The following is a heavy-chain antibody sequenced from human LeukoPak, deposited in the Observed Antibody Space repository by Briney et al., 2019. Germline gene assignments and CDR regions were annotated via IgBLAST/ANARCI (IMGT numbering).Heavy chain of an antibody. CDR2: ISGSGGST. CDR3: ARATRYCSGGSCVYYFDY. V-gene: IGHV3-23*01. CDR1: GFTFSSYA. Sequence: PGGSLRLSCAASGFTFSSYAMSWVRQAPGKGLEWVSGISGSGGSTYYADSVKGRFTISRNNAKNTLYLQMNSLRAEDTAVYYCARATRYCSGGSCVYYFDYWGQGTLVTVSS. J-gene: IGHJ4*02. D-gene: IGHD2-15*01.